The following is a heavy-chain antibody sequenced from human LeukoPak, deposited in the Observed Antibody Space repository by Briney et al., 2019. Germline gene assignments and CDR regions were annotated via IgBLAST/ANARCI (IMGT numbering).Heavy chain of an antibody. V-gene: IGHV1-18*01. D-gene: IGHD6-6*01. J-gene: IGHJ5*02. CDR2: ISAYNGNT. CDR1: GYTFTSYG. Sequence: GASVKVSCKASGYTFTSYGISWVRQAPGQGLEWMGWISAYNGNTNYAQKLQGRVTMTTDTSTSTAYMELRSLRSDDTAVYYCARDPRYSSSSNNWFDPWGQGTLVTVSS. CDR3: ARDPRYSSSSNNWFDP.